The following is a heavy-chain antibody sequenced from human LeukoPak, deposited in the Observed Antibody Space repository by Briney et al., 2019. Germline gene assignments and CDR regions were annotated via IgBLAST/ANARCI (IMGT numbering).Heavy chain of an antibody. CDR3: AKDTIGELFGFYDY. Sequence: GGSLRLSCSASGFTFTTYGMNWVRQAPGKGLEWVSGIGGSGTRTYYADSVKGRFTISRDNSKNTLYLQMNSLRAEDTAVYYCAKDTIGELFGFYDYWGQGTLVTVSS. CDR1: GFTFTTYG. J-gene: IGHJ4*02. V-gene: IGHV3-23*01. D-gene: IGHD3-10*01. CDR2: IGGSGTRT.